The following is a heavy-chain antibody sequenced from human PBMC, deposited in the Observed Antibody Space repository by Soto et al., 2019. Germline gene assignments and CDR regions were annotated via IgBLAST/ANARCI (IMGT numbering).Heavy chain of an antibody. V-gene: IGHV3-30-3*01. CDR3: ARTFDTITYYFDY. Sequence: HPGGSLRLSCAASQFSFRSYAMHWIHQSPGKGLEWVAVISFDGNSLHYADSVRDRFTISRDNSKSTLYLQMNNLRPEDTAVYYCARTFDTITYYFDYWGQGTVVTVSS. J-gene: IGHJ4*02. CDR2: ISFDGNSL. CDR1: QFSFRSYA. D-gene: IGHD3-9*01.